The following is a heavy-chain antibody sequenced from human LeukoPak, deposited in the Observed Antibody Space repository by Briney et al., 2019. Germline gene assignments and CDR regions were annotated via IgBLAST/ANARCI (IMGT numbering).Heavy chain of an antibody. CDR2: IYHSGST. D-gene: IGHD1-26*01. Sequence: SSETLSLTCAVSGGSISSGGYSWSWIRQPPGKGLEWIGYIYHSGSTYYNPSLKSRVTISVDRSKNQFSLKLSSVTAADTAVYYCARGISGSYYGEGYYFDYWGQGTLVTVSS. V-gene: IGHV4-30-2*01. J-gene: IGHJ4*02. CDR3: ARGISGSYYGEGYYFDY. CDR1: GGSISSGGYS.